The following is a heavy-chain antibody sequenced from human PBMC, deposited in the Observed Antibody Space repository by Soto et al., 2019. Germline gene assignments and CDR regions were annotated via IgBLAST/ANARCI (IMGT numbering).Heavy chain of an antibody. V-gene: IGHV3-23*01. Sequence: ESGGGLVQPGGSMRLSCAASGFTFSSYAMSWVRQAPGRGLEWVSAINVSGDSTRYADSVQGRFTISRDTSKHTLYLQMNSRRAEDTAVYYCAKFYYGDYAYYYYGMDVWGEGTTVTVAS. CDR3: AKFYYGDYAYYYYGMDV. CDR1: GFTFSSYA. J-gene: IGHJ6*04. CDR2: INVSGDST. D-gene: IGHD4-17*01.